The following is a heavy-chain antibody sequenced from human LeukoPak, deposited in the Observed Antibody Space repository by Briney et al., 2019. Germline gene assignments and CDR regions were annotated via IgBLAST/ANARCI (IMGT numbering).Heavy chain of an antibody. CDR2: INPNSGGT. V-gene: IGHV1-2*02. Sequence: ASMTVSFKASGYTFTGYYIHWLRQPPGQGLEWMGFINPNSGGTNYAQKFQGRVTMTRDTSISTAYIELSSLTSDDTAVYYCARDLEGYHYGSGNYPQWGQGTLITVSS. J-gene: IGHJ4*02. D-gene: IGHD3-10*01. CDR1: GYTFTGYY. CDR3: ARDLEGYHYGSGNYPQ.